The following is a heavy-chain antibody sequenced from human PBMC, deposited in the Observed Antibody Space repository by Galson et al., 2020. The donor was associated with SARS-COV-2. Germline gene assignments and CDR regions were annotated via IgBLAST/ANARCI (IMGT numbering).Heavy chain of an antibody. J-gene: IGHJ2*01. Sequence: SGPTLVKPTQTLTLTCTFSGFSLSTSGVGVGWIRQPPGKALEWLALIYWNDDKRYSPSLKSRLTITKDTSKNQVVLTMTNMDPVDTATYYCAHKVGTRDFWSGYPFWYFDLWGRGTLVTVSS. CDR3: AHKVGTRDFWSGYPFWYFDL. CDR1: GFSLSTSGVG. V-gene: IGHV2-5*01. CDR2: IYWNDDK. D-gene: IGHD3-3*01.